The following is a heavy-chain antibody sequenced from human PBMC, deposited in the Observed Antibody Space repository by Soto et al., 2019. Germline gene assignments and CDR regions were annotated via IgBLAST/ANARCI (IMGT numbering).Heavy chain of an antibody. D-gene: IGHD2-2*01. J-gene: IGHJ6*02. CDR1: GFTFSSYA. Sequence: PGGSLRLSCAASGFTFSSYAMHWVRQAPGKGLEWVAVISYDGSNKYYADSVKGRFTISRDNSKNTLYLQMNSLRAEDTAVYYCAREVFCSSSSCQVRYGMDVWGQGTTVTVSS. CDR3: AREVFCSSSSCQVRYGMDV. V-gene: IGHV3-30-3*01. CDR2: ISYDGSNK.